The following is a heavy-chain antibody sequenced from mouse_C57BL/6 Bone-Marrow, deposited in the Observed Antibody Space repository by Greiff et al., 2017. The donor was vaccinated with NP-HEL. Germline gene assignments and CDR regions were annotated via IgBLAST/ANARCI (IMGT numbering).Heavy chain of an antibody. CDR1: GFNIKDDY. D-gene: IGHD2-4*01. CDR2: IDPENGDT. J-gene: IGHJ2*01. CDR3: TSYDYEGY. V-gene: IGHV14-4*01. Sequence: EVKLQESGAELVRPGASVKLSCTASGFNIKDDYMHWVKQRPEQGLEWIGWIDPENGDTEYASKFQGKATITADTSSNTAYLQLSSLTSEDTAVYYCTSYDYEGYWGQGTTLTVSS.